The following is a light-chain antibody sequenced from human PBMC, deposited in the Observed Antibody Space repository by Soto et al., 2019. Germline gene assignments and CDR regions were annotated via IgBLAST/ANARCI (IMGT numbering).Light chain of an antibody. CDR3: QQYFSDPPT. J-gene: IGKJ1*01. CDR1: QSVGTY. CDR2: AAS. V-gene: IGKV1-8*01. Sequence: AILMTQSPSSLYASTGDRVTITCRASQSVGTYLAWYQQKPGKAPNLLIYAASILQSGVPSTFSGSGSGTDFTLTINSLRPEDFATYYCQQYFSDPPTFGQGTKVGFK.